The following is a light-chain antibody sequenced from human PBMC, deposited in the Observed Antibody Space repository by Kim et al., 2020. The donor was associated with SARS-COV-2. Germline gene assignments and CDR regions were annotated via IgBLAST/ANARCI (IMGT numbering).Light chain of an antibody. Sequence: QSVLTQPPSASGTPGQRVTIPCSGSSSNIVSNTVNWYQQLPGTTPKLLIYSNNQRPSGFPDRISGSKSGTSASLTISGLQSEDEADYYCAAWDGSLNGVVFGGGTQLTVL. J-gene: IGLJ2*01. CDR3: AAWDGSLNGVV. CDR2: SNN. CDR1: SSNIVSNT. V-gene: IGLV1-44*01.